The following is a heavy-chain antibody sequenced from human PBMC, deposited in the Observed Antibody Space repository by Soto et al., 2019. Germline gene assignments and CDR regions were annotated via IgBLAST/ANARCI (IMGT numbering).Heavy chain of an antibody. D-gene: IGHD3-16*01. CDR2: VIPLFETA. CDR1: GGIFTNNA. V-gene: IGHV1-69*01. CDR3: ATGGHNDGYNLYHGMDV. J-gene: IGHJ6*02. Sequence: QVQLVQSGPEVKKPGPSVKVSCKVSGGIFTNNAISGVRQAPGQGLEWLGGVIPLFETAYYAQIFRGRLRISADGATTTAYMEMSGQTSADTAVYFCATGGHNDGYNLYHGMDVWGQGTTVTVS.